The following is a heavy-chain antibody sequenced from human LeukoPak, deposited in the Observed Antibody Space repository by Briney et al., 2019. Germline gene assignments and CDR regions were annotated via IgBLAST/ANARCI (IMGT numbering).Heavy chain of an antibody. V-gene: IGHV1-69*13. J-gene: IGHJ3*02. CDR3: ARKYYYDSSGYSADAFDI. D-gene: IGHD3-22*01. CDR1: GGTFSIYA. CDR2: IIPIFGTA. Sequence: GASVTVSCKASGGTFSIYAISWVRQAPGQGLEWMGGIIPIFGTANYAQKFQGRVTITADESTSTAYMELSSLRSEDTAVYYCARKYYYDSSGYSADAFDIWGQGTMVTVSS.